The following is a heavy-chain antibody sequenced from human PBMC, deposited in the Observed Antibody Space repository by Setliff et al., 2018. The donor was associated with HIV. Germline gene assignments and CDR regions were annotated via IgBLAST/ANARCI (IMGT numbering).Heavy chain of an antibody. D-gene: IGHD2-15*01. J-gene: IGHJ4*02. V-gene: IGHV4-38-2*01. CDR1: GGSFSGYY. CDR2: IHHSGST. Sequence: SETLSLTCAVYGGSFSGYYWGWIRQPPGKGLEWIGSIHHSGSTYYNPSLKSRVIISVDTSKNEVSLKVSSVTAADTAVYYCARVDRCSGGSCYFIDYWGQGTLVTVSS. CDR3: ARVDRCSGGSCYFIDY.